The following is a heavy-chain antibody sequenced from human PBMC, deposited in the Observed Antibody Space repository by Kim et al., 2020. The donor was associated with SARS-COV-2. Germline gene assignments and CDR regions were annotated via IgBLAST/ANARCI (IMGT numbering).Heavy chain of an antibody. CDR2: LSGSGNDP. CDR3: AQATPPNTSNFFGC. D-gene: IGHD7-27*01. J-gene: IGHJ4*02. Sequence: GGSLRLSCAASGLTFSTYAMSWVRQTPGKGLEWVSTLSGSGNDPYYADSVKGRFTVSRDNSKNTLYLQMNNLRAEDTATYFCAQATPPNTSNFFGCWGQGTLVTVSS. V-gene: IGHV3-23*01. CDR1: GLTFSTYA.